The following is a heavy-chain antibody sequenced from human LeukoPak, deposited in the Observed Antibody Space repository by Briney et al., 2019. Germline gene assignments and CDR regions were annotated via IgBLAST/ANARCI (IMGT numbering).Heavy chain of an antibody. CDR2: IRYDGSNK. CDR1: GFTFSSYG. D-gene: IGHD2-21*02. CDR3: AKELAYCGGDCYPRYNWFDP. V-gene: IGHV3-30*02. J-gene: IGHJ5*02. Sequence: PGGSLRLSCAASGFTFSSYGMHWVRQAPGKGLEWVAFIRYDGSNKYYADSVKGRFTISRDNSKNTLYLQMNSLRAEDTAVYYCAKELAYCGGDCYPRYNWFDPWGQGTLVTVSS.